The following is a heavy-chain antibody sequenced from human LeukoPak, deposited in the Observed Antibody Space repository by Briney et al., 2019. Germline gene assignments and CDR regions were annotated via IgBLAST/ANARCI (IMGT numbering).Heavy chain of an antibody. Sequence: GGSLRLSCTVSGFTFSSFTMNWVRQGPGKGLEWVASISNSGDYISYADSVKGRFTISRDNAKNSLYLQMNSLRAEDTAVYYCARDKVDSGSYYVRDHGDAFDIWGQGTMVTVSS. J-gene: IGHJ3*02. CDR3: ARDKVDSGSYYVRDHGDAFDI. V-gene: IGHV3-21*01. D-gene: IGHD1-26*01. CDR1: GFTFSSFT. CDR2: ISNSGDYI.